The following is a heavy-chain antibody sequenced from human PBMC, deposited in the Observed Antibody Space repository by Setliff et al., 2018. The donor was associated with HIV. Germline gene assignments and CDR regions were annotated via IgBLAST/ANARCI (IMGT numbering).Heavy chain of an antibody. J-gene: IGHJ3*02. CDR3: ARDMADYYDSSGYYIPDAFDI. Sequence: SVKVSCKASGGTFSSYAISWVRQAPGQGLEWMGGIIPILGIANYAQKFQGRVTITADKSTSTAYMELSSLRSEDTSVYYCARDMADYYDSSGYYIPDAFDIWGQGTMVTVSS. CDR2: IIPILGIA. V-gene: IGHV1-69*10. D-gene: IGHD3-22*01. CDR1: GGTFSSYA.